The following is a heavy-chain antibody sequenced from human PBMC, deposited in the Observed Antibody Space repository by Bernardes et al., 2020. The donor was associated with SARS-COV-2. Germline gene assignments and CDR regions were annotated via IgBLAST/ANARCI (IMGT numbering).Heavy chain of an antibody. CDR1: GFTFSSYA. CDR2: ISGSGGST. V-gene: IGHV3-23*01. D-gene: IGHD2-8*01. J-gene: IGHJ6*04. Sequence: GSLSLSCAASGFTFSSYAMSWVRQAPGKGLEWVSAISGSGGSTYYADSVKGRFTISRDNSKNTLYLQMNSLRAEDTAVYYCAKLMVGYYYYGMDVWGKGTTVTVSS. CDR3: AKLMVGYYYYGMDV.